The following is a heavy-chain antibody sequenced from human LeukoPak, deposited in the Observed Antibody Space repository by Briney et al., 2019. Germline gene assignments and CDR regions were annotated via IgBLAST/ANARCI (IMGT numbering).Heavy chain of an antibody. V-gene: IGHV1-24*01. CDR1: GYTLTELS. CDR3: ATVRNLGYDSGNFDY. Sequence: ASVKVSCKVSGYTLTELSMHWVRQAPGKGLEWMGGFDPEDGETIYAQKFQGRVTMTEDTSTDTAYMELSSLRSEDTAVYYCATVRNLGYDSGNFDYWGQGTLVTVSS. J-gene: IGHJ4*02. CDR2: FDPEDGET. D-gene: IGHD5-12*01.